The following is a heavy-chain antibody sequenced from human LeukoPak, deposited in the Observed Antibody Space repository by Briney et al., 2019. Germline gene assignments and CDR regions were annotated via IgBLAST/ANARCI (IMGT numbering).Heavy chain of an antibody. D-gene: IGHD3-16*01. CDR3: ARHALGGSYHQNDY. Sequence: GESLKISCKASGNSFYSYWIAWVSQTPGKGLEWMGIIYPSDSDTTYSPSFQGLVTISADKSIRTAYLEWSSLKASDTAMYYCARHALGGSYHQNDYWGQGTLVTVSS. CDR2: IYPSDSDT. CDR1: GNSFYSYW. V-gene: IGHV5-51*01. J-gene: IGHJ4*02.